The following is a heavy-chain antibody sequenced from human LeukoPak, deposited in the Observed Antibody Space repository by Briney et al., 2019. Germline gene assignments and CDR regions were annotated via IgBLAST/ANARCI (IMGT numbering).Heavy chain of an antibody. Sequence: GGSLRLSCAASGFTFNGLWMSWGRQAPGEGLEGVANIKQDGSDIYYLGSVRGRFTISRDNPMNSLYLQMNSLRAEDTAVYYCTRDALYGDPSYYYMDVWGKGTTVTVSS. CDR1: GFTFNGLW. D-gene: IGHD4-17*01. CDR2: IKQDGSDI. CDR3: TRDALYGDPSYYYMDV. V-gene: IGHV3-7*01. J-gene: IGHJ6*03.